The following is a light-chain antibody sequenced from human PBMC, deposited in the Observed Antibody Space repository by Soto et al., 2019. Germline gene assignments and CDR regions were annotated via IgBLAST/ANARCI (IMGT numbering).Light chain of an antibody. CDR3: CSFAGSYSSV. CDR2: DVT. J-gene: IGLJ1*01. V-gene: IGLV2-11*01. CDR1: SSDVGRYDY. Sequence: SVLTQPRSVSGSPGQSVTISCTGTSSDVGRYDYVSWYQQYPGEAPKLIIYDVTERPSGVPDRFSGSKSGNTASLTISGLRAEDEAAYSCCSFAGSYSSVFGSGTKVTV.